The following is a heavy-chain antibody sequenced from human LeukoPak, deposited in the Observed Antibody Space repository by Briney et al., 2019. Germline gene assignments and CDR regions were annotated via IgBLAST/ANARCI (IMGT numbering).Heavy chain of an antibody. D-gene: IGHD2-15*01. CDR2: IYPGDSDT. CDR1: GYSFIAYW. J-gene: IGHJ4*02. Sequence: GESLKISCKGSGYSFIAYWIGWVRQMPGKGLEWIGIIYPGDSDTKYSPSFQGQVTISADKSISTAYLQWSSLKASDTAMYYCARLKRARGYCSGGSCYANNFDYWGQGTLVTVSS. CDR3: ARLKRARGYCSGGSCYANNFDY. V-gene: IGHV5-51*01.